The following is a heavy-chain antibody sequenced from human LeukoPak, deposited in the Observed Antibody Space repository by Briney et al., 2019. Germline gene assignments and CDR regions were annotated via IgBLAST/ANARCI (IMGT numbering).Heavy chain of an antibody. CDR2: ISSSGSTI. CDR1: GFTFSDYY. CDR3: ARVFSGYDFWSGPTPHGMDV. V-gene: IGHV3-11*01. D-gene: IGHD3-3*01. J-gene: IGHJ6*02. Sequence: GGSLRLSCAASGFTFSDYYMSWIRQAPGKGLEWVSYISSSGSTIYYADSVKGRFTISRDNAKNSLYLQMNSLRAEDTAVYYCARVFSGYDFWSGPTPHGMDVWGQGTTVTVSS.